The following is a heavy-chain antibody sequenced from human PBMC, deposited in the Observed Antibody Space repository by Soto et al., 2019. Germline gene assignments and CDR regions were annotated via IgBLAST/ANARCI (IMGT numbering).Heavy chain of an antibody. V-gene: IGHV3-7*05. CDR2: IKRDGSQK. J-gene: IGHJ3*02. CDR1: GFTFSNSW. CDR3: ARDVSPGSSSLYLDAFDI. D-gene: IGHD3-10*01. Sequence: EVQLVESGGGLIQPGGSLRLSCAASGFTFSNSWMTWVRQAPGKGLEWVANIKRDGSQKSYLDSVRGRFTISRDNAKNSLYLQMASLTVEDTALYYCARDVSPGSSSLYLDAFDIWGQGTMVTVSS.